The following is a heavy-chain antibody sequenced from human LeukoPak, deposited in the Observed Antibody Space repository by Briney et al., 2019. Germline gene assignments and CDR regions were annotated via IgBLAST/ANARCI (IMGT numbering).Heavy chain of an antibody. CDR2: FNPNWGA. J-gene: IGHJ4*02. V-gene: IGHV4-38-2*02. D-gene: IGHD3-10*01. Sequence: SETLSLTCTVSGYSISSGYYWTWFRQPPGKGLEWIGEFNPNWGAKYNPSLKSRVTISVDTSNNHLSLSLNSVTTADTAVYYCAASLWFGIYPDYWGQGSLVTVSS. CDR3: AASLWFGIYPDY. CDR1: GYSISSGYY.